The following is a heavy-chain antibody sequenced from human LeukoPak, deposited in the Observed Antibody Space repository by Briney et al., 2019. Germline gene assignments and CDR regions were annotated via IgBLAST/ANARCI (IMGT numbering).Heavy chain of an antibody. CDR1: GGSVNNYY. Sequence: SETLSLTCTVSGGSVNNYYWSWIRQPPGKGLEWIGYIYYSGSTTYNPSLKSRATISVDTSNNQFSLKVRSVTAADTAVYYCARERFFYFDYWGQGTPVTVSS. CDR2: IYYSGST. D-gene: IGHD3-10*01. CDR3: ARERFFYFDY. J-gene: IGHJ4*02. V-gene: IGHV4-59*02.